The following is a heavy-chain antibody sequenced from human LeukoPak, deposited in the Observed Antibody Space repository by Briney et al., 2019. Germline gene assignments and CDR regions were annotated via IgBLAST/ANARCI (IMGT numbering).Heavy chain of an antibody. CDR3: ARSFCTSTSCHNDY. CDR1: GFTFSTYG. J-gene: IGHJ4*02. V-gene: IGHV3-33*01. CDR2: IWYDGSYK. Sequence: GGSLRLSCAASGFTFSTYGMHWVRQAPGKGLKWVAIIWYDGSYKYYADSVKGRFTISRDNSKNTLYLQMNSLRVEDTAVYYCARSFCTSTSCHNDYWGQGTLVAVTS. D-gene: IGHD2-2*02.